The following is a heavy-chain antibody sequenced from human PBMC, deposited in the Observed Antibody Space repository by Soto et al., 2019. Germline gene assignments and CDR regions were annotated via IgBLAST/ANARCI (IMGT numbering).Heavy chain of an antibody. CDR1: GSTFTSYD. CDR2: MNPNTGNS. V-gene: IGHV1-8*01. CDR3: ARRAETNGWNGFGADKYYFDF. J-gene: IGHJ4*02. D-gene: IGHD1-1*01. Sequence: ASVKVSCKASGSTFTSYDIYWVRQATGQGLEWMGWMNPNTGNSGYAQKLQGRVTMTSDTSISTAHMELSSLRSEDTAVYYCARRAETNGWNGFGADKYYFDFWGQGTLVTVSS.